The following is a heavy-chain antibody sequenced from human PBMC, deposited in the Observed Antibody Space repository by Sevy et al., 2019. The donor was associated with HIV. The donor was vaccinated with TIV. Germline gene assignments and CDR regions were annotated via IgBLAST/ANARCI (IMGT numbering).Heavy chain of an antibody. Sequence: GGSLRLSCAASGFSFSSYAMSWVRQAPGKGLEWVSGISGSGITTYYADSVKGRFTISRDNSKNTQHLQMNSLRAEDTAVYYCARVAGSGTYYSGDFDYWGQGTLVTVSS. V-gene: IGHV3-23*01. CDR1: GFSFSSYA. D-gene: IGHD3-10*01. CDR3: ARVAGSGTYYSGDFDY. CDR2: ISGSGITT. J-gene: IGHJ4*02.